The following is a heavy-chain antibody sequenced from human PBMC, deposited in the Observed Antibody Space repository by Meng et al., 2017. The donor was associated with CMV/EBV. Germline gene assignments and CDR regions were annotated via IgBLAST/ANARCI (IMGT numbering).Heavy chain of an antibody. CDR1: GCTFDYYT. Sequence: ESLKIPCASSGCTFDYYTMHWVRQAPGKGLEWVSLISWDGGSTYYADSVKCRFTISRDNSKNSLYLQMNSLRTEDTALYYCAKDMGDYYYYGMDVWGQGTTVTVSS. J-gene: IGHJ6*02. V-gene: IGHV3-43*01. CDR2: ISWDGGST. CDR3: AKDMGDYYYYGMDV.